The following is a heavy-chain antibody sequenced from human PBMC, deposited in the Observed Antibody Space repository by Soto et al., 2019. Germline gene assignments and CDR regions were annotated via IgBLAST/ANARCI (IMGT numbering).Heavy chain of an antibody. D-gene: IGHD2-2*01. V-gene: IGHV4-59*08. J-gene: IGHJ4*02. CDR3: ARHQIGSSAASFDY. CDR2: IYYSGST. CDR1: GGSISSYY. Sequence: SETLSLTCTVSGGSISSYYWSWIRQPPGKGLEWIGYIYYSGSTNYNPSLKSRVTISVDTSKNQFSLKLSSVTAADTAVYYCARHQIGSSAASFDYWGQGTLVTVSS.